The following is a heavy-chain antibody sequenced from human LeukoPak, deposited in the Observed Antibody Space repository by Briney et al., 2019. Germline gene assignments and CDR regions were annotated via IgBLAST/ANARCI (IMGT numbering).Heavy chain of an antibody. Sequence: GGSLRLSCAASGFTFSSYGMHWVRQAPGKGLEWVAVIWYDGSNKYYADSVKGRFTISRDNSKNTLYLQMNSLRAEDTAVYYCARDFDSSGYYSPYFDYWGQGTLVTVSS. CDR1: GFTFSSYG. V-gene: IGHV3-30*19. D-gene: IGHD3-22*01. CDR3: ARDFDSSGYYSPYFDY. J-gene: IGHJ4*02. CDR2: IWYDGSNK.